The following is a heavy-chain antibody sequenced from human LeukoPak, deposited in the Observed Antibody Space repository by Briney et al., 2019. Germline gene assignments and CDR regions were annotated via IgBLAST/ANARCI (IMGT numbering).Heavy chain of an antibody. J-gene: IGHJ5*02. D-gene: IGHD3-9*01. CDR3: AREPLDYDILTGYDVERNWFDP. V-gene: IGHV1-69*13. CDR1: GYTFTSYA. Sequence: SVKVSCKASGYTFTSYAISWVRQAPGQGLEWMGGIIPIFGTANYAQKFQGRVTITADESTSTAYMELSSLRSEDTAVYYCAREPLDYDILTGYDVERNWFDPWGQGTLVTVSS. CDR2: IIPIFGTA.